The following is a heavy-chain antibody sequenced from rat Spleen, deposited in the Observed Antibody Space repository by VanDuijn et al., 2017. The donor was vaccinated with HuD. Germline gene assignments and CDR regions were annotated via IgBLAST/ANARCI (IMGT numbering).Heavy chain of an antibody. CDR1: GFTFSDYN. V-gene: IGHV5-7*01. D-gene: IGHD1-7*01. CDR3: ARHGMGYWYFDF. J-gene: IGHJ1*01. Sequence: EVQLVESGGGLVQPGRSLKLSCAASGFTFSDYNMAWVRQAPKKGLEWVATISYDGSSTYYRDSVKGRFTISRDNAKSTLYQQMDSLRSEDKANYYCARHGMGYWYFDFWGPGTMVTVSS. CDR2: ISYDGSST.